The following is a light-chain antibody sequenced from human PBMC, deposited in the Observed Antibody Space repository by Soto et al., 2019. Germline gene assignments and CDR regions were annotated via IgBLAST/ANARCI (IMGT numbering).Light chain of an antibody. CDR2: RNN. CDR3: AAWDDSHYV. V-gene: IGLV1-47*01. CDR1: SSNIGSNY. J-gene: IGLJ1*01. Sequence: QSLLTQPPSASGTPGQRVTISCSGSSSNIGSNYVYWYQQLPGTAPKLLIYRNNQRPSGVPDRFSGSKSGTSASLAISGLRSEDEADYYCAAWDDSHYVFGTGTKVTVL.